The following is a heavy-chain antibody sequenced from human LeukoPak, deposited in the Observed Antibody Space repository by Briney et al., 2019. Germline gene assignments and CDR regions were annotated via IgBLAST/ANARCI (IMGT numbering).Heavy chain of an antibody. D-gene: IGHD6-13*01. CDR2: ISAYTGNT. CDR1: GYTFTSYG. CDR3: ARDSSSWYAGTHAFDF. V-gene: IGHV1-18*01. Sequence: ASVKVSCKASGYTFTSYGISWVRQAPGQGLEWMGWISAYTGNTNYAQKLQGRVTMTTDTSTSTAYMDLRSLRSDDTAVYYCARDSSSWYAGTHAFDFWGQGTMVTVSS. J-gene: IGHJ3*01.